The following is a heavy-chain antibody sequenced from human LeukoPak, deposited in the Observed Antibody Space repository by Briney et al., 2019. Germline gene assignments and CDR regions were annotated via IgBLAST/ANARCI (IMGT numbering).Heavy chain of an antibody. V-gene: IGHV4-59*11. CDR3: ARVSDSSGYYYYFDY. CDR1: GGSISSHY. D-gene: IGHD3-22*01. J-gene: IGHJ4*02. Sequence: SETLSLTCTVSGGSISSHYWSWIRQPPGRGLEWIAYIHYSGSTSYQPSLKSRVTISVDTSKNQFSLKLSSVTAADTAVYYCARVSDSSGYYYYFDYWGQGTLVTVSS. CDR2: IHYSGST.